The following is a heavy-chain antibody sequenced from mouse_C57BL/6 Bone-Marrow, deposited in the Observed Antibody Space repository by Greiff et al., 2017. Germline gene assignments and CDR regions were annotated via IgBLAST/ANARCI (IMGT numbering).Heavy chain of an antibody. CDR1: GYTFTDYE. V-gene: IGHV1-15*01. Sequence: QVQLKESGAELVRPGASVTLSCKASGYTFTDYEMHWVKQTPVHGLEWIGAIDPETGGTAYNRKFKGKAILTADKSSSTAYMELRSLTSEDSAVYYCTRGWGWLLWFAYWGQGTLVTVSA. D-gene: IGHD2-3*01. J-gene: IGHJ3*01. CDR2: IDPETGGT. CDR3: TRGWGWLLWFAY.